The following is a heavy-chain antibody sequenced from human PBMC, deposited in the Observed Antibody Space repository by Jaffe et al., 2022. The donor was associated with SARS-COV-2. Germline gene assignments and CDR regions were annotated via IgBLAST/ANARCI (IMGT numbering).Heavy chain of an antibody. Sequence: QVQLVESGGGVVQPGRSLRLSCAASGFTFSSYAMHWVRQAPGKGLEWVAVISYDGSNKYYADSVKGRFTISRDNSKNTLYLQMNSLRAEDTAVYYCARELRGDSGYDGDAFDIWGQGTMVTVSS. J-gene: IGHJ3*02. CDR1: GFTFSSYA. CDR2: ISYDGSNK. CDR3: ARELRGDSGYDGDAFDI. D-gene: IGHD5-12*01. V-gene: IGHV3-30-3*01.